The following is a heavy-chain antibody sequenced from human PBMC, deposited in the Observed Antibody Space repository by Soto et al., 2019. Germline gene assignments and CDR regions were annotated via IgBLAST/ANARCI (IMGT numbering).Heavy chain of an antibody. J-gene: IGHJ4*02. CDR2: ISSSSSYI. CDR1: GFTFSSYS. V-gene: IGHV3-21*01. D-gene: IGHD4-17*01. Sequence: GGSLRLSCTASGFTFSSYSMNWVRQAPGKGLEWVSSISSSSSYIYYADSVKGRFTISRDNAKNSLYLQMNSLRAEDTAVYYCASWNHDYGDYLGNDYWGQGTLVTVSS. CDR3: ASWNHDYGDYLGNDY.